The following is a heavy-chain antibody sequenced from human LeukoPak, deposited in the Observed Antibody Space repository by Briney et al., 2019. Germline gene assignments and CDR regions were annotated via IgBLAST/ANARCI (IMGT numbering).Heavy chain of an antibody. CDR3: ARDGYYYGSGRDPRDFDY. Sequence: GGPLRLSCAASGFTISSYSMNWVHKAPEKGLEWVSSISSSSCYIYYADSVKRRFTISSDNAKNSLYLQMNSLRAEDTAVYYCARDGYYYGSGRDPRDFDYWGQGTLVTVSS. CDR1: GFTISSYS. V-gene: IGHV3-21*01. D-gene: IGHD3-10*01. J-gene: IGHJ4*02. CDR2: ISSSSCYI.